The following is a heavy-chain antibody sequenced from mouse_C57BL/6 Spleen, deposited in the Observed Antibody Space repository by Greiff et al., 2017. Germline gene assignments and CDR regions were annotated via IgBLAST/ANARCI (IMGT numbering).Heavy chain of an antibody. CDR3: TKGNYDGFDY. V-gene: IGHV1-5*01. J-gene: IGHJ2*01. D-gene: IGHD2-4*01. CDR2: IYPGNSDT. CDR1: GYTFTSYW. Sequence: EVQLQQSGTVLARPGASVKMSCKTSGYTFTSYWMHWVKQRPGQGLEWIGAIYPGNSDTSYNQKFKGKAKLTADTSASTAYLELSRLTNEDSAANYCTKGNYDGFDYWGQGTTLTVSS.